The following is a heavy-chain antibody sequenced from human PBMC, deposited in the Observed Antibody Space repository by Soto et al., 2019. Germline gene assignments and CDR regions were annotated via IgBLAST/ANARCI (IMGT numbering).Heavy chain of an antibody. CDR1: GVSIGDTSYY. CDR2: IYFNGNT. V-gene: IGHV4-39*01. D-gene: IGHD6-6*01. CDR3: ARQASY. Sequence: LSLTCTVSGVSIGDTSYYWGWIRQPPGKGLEWIGTIYFNGNTFYNPSLKSRLTISVDTSKNQISLRLTSVTAADTAVYYCARQASYWGQGTLVTVSS. J-gene: IGHJ1*01.